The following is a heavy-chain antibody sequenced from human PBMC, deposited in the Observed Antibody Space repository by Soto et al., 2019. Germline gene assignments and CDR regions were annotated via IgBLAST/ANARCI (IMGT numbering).Heavy chain of an antibody. Sequence: QLQLHDSGSALVKPSQTLSLTCAVSGGSISSGAYSWSWIRQPPGKGLALLGYIYHSGTTSYTPYPKSRVTIYGARASHLFSLKLSFGTAPDTALYYCASAGGLGAVAADFWGQGTLVSFSS. CDR3: ASAGGLGAVAADF. J-gene: IGHJ4*02. D-gene: IGHD6-19*01. CDR2: IYHSGTT. CDR1: GGSISSGAYS. V-gene: IGHV4-30-2*01.